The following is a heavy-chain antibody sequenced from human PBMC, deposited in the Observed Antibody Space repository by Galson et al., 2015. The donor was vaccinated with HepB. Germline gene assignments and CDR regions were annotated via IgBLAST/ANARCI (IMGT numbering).Heavy chain of an antibody. CDR1: GYTFTSYY. Sequence: SVKVSCKASGYTFTSYYMHWVRQAPGQGLEWMGIINPSGGSTSYAQKFQGRVTMTRDTSTSTVYMELSSLRSEDTAVYYCARGGNYYGSGTSGGRYYGMDVWGQGTTVTVSS. D-gene: IGHD3-10*01. J-gene: IGHJ6*02. V-gene: IGHV1-46*01. CDR2: INPSGGST. CDR3: ARGGNYYGSGTSGGRYYGMDV.